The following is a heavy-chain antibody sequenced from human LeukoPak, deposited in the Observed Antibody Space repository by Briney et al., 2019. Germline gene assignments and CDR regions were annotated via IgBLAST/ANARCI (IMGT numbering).Heavy chain of an antibody. CDR2: IYYSGST. CDR1: GGSFSGYY. J-gene: IGHJ6*03. CDR3: ARDERSSSWYVDYYYYYMDV. V-gene: IGHV4-34*01. D-gene: IGHD6-13*01. Sequence: SETLSLTCAVYGGSFSGYYWSWIRQPPGKGLEWIGSIYYSGSTYYNPSLKSRVTISVDTSKNQFSLKLSSVTAADTAVYYCARDERSSSWYVDYYYYYMDVWGKGTTVTVSS.